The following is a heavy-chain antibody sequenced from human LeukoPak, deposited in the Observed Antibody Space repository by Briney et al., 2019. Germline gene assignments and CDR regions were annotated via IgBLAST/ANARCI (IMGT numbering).Heavy chain of an antibody. CDR3: ARGKAAMVSVLGNNWFDP. CDR1: GGSFSGYY. Sequence: PSETLSLTCAVYGGSFSGYYWSWIRQPPGKGLEWIGEINHSGSTNYNPSLKSRVTISVDTSKNQFSLKLSSVTAADTAVYYCARGKAAMVSVLGNNWFDPWGQGTLVTVSS. V-gene: IGHV4-34*01. D-gene: IGHD5-18*01. CDR2: INHSGST. J-gene: IGHJ5*02.